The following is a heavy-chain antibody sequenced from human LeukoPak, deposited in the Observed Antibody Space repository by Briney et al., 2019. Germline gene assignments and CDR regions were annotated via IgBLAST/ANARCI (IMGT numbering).Heavy chain of an antibody. D-gene: IGHD3-3*01. CDR3: ARDNGGLRFLEWLFDY. CDR2: INPSGGST. Sequence: GASVKVSCKASGYTFTSYYMHWVRQAPGQGLEWMGIINPSGGSTSYAQKFQGRVTMTRDMSTSTVYMELSSLRSEDTAVYYCARDNGGLRFLEWLFDYWGQGTLVTVSS. J-gene: IGHJ4*02. CDR1: GYTFTSYY. V-gene: IGHV1-46*01.